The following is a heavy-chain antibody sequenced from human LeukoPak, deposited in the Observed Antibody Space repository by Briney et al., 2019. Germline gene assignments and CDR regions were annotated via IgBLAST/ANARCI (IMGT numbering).Heavy chain of an antibody. CDR1: GGSISSYY. V-gene: IGHV4-59*08. D-gene: IGHD3-22*01. J-gene: IGHJ4*02. CDR2: IYYSGST. CDR3: ARGVGGYYYDSSGYSFDY. Sequence: SETLSLTCTVSGGSISSYYWSWIRQPPGKGLEWIGYIYYSGSTNYNPSLKSRVTISVDTSKNQFSLKLSSVTAADTAVYYCARGVGGYYYDSSGYSFDYWGQGTLVTVSS.